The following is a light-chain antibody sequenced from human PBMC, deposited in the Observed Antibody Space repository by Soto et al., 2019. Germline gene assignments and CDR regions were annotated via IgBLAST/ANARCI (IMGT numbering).Light chain of an antibody. J-gene: IGKJ1*01. CDR1: QSISSW. CDR3: QQYNSYSQT. CDR2: KAS. Sequence: DIQMTQSPSTLSASVGDRVTITCRASQSISSWLAWYQQKPGKAPKLLIYKASSLESGVPSRFSGSGSGTEFTLTISSLQPDDFATYYCQQYNSYSQTLGQGTKV. V-gene: IGKV1-5*03.